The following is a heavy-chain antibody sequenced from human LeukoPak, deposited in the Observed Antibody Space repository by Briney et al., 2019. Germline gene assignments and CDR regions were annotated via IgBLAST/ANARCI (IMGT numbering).Heavy chain of an antibody. J-gene: IGHJ4*02. CDR2: IGGGDT. CDR1: GFTFRNFA. Sequence: GGSLRLSCSASGFTFRNFAISWVRQAPGKGLEWVSSIGGGDTHYADSVKGRFTISRDDSRSTVDLQMSSLRAEDTAVYYCAKDGQSFNSMYDYFDSWRQGTLVTVSS. CDR3: AKDGQSFNSMYDYFDS. D-gene: IGHD2-8*01. V-gene: IGHV3-23*01.